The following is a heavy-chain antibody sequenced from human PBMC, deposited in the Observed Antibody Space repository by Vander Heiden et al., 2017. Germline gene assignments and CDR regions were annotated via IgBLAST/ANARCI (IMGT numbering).Heavy chain of an antibody. Sequence: QVQLQQSGPGLVKPSQTLSLTCAISGDRAPRNSAAWNWIRQSPSRGLEWLGRTYYRSKWYNDYAVSGKSRITINPDTSKNQFSLQLNSVPTDDTAVYYCARVPRKSSRWCSFDYWGQGTLVTVSS. CDR1: GDRAPRNSAA. J-gene: IGHJ4*02. CDR2: TYYRSKWYN. D-gene: IGHD6-13*01. V-gene: IGHV6-1*01. CDR3: ARVPRKSSRWCSFDY.